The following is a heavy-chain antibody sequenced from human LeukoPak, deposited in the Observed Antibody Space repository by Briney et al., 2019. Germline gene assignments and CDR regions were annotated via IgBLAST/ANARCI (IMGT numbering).Heavy chain of an antibody. CDR1: GGSISSYY. CDR3: ARQVRGNWFDP. D-gene: IGHD3-10*01. Sequence: PSETLSLTCTVSGGSISSYYWSWIRQPPGKGLEWIGYIYYSGSTNYNPSLKSRVTISVDTSKNQFSLKLSSVTAADTAVYYCARQVRGNWFDPWGQGTLVTVSS. CDR2: IYYSGST. V-gene: IGHV4-59*08. J-gene: IGHJ5*02.